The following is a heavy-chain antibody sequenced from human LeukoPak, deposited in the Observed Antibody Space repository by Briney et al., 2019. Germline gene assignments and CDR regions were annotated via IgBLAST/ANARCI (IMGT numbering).Heavy chain of an antibody. V-gene: IGHV1-18*01. CDR2: ISGYKGNT. CDR3: ARRPLGTTTFDY. CDR1: DNTSTSYG. J-gene: IGHJ4*02. Sequence: ASVKVSCKASDNTSTSYGITWVRQAPGQGLEWMGWISGYKGNTNYAQKLQGRVTMTTDTSTSTAYMELRSLRSDDTAVYYCARRPLGTTTFDYWGQGSLVIVSS. D-gene: IGHD1-7*01.